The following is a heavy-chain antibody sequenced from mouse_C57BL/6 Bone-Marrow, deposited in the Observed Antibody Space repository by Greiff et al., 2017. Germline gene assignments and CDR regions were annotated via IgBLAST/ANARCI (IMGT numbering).Heavy chain of an antibody. CDR2: IDPSASYT. CDR3: ARGPITTVVAPNFDV. J-gene: IGHJ1*03. CDR1: GYTFTSYW. D-gene: IGHD1-1*01. V-gene: IGHV1-59*01. Sequence: QVQLQQSGAELVRPGTSVKLSCKASGYTFTSYWMHWVKQRPGQGLEWIGVIDPSASYTTYNQKFKGKATLTVDTSSSTAYMQLSSLTSEDSAVYYCARGPITTVVAPNFDVWGTGTTVTVSS.